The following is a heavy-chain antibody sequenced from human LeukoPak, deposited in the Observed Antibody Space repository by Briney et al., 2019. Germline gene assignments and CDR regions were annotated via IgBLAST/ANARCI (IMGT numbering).Heavy chain of an antibody. CDR1: GFTFSSYW. V-gene: IGHV3-74*01. D-gene: IGHD4-17*01. CDR3: ARAPRPYGAGYMDV. J-gene: IGHJ6*03. CDR2: INVDGSST. Sequence: PGGSLRLSCAASGFTFSSYWMSWVRQTPGKGLVWVSRINVDGSSTSYADSVKGRFTISRDNAKNTLYLQMNSLRAEDTAVYYCARAPRPYGAGYMDVWGKGTTVTISS.